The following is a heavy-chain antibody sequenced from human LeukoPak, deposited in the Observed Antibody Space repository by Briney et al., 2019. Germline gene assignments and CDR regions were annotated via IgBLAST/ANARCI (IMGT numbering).Heavy chain of an antibody. Sequence: HSRSLTCSMSGERVSKNTAAGDSIRQSPSRGLEWLGRTYYRSKWYTDYAESVKSRITINSDTSKNQFSLHLNSVTPEDTAVYYCARVLWFGQLETFDYWGQGTLVTVSS. D-gene: IGHD3-10*01. CDR1: GERVSKNTAA. CDR3: ARVLWFGQLETFDY. CDR2: TYYRSKWYT. J-gene: IGHJ4*02. V-gene: IGHV6-1*01.